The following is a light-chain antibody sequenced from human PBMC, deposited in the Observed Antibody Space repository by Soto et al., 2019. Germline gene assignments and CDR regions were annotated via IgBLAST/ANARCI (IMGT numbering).Light chain of an antibody. V-gene: IGLV2-14*01. Sequence: QSVLTQPASMSGSPGRSITISCTGTSSDVGGYNYVSWYQQHPGKAPKLMIYEVSNRPSGISNRFSGSKSGNTASLTISGLQAEDEADYYCQSYDSSLSGYVFGTGTKLTVL. CDR3: QSYDSSLSGYV. CDR2: EVS. J-gene: IGLJ1*01. CDR1: SSDVGGYNY.